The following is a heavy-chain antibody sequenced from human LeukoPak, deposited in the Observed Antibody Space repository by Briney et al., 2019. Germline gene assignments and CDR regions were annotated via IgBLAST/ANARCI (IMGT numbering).Heavy chain of an antibody. D-gene: IGHD1-26*01. CDR2: TRSKAYGGTT. CDR1: GFTFGDYA. Sequence: PGGSLRLSCTAPGFTFGDYAMSWVRQAPGKGLEWVGFTRSKAYGGTTEYAASVKGRFTISRDDSKSIAYLQMNSLKTEDTAVYYCTRADSGSYYRPPEVDYWGQGTLVTVSS. V-gene: IGHV3-49*04. CDR3: TRADSGSYYRPPEVDY. J-gene: IGHJ4*02.